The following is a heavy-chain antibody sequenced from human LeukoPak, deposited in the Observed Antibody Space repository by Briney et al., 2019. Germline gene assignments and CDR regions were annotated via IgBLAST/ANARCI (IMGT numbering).Heavy chain of an antibody. D-gene: IGHD3-10*01. V-gene: IGHV3-23*01. Sequence: GGSLRLSCAASGFTLSSYAMSWVRQGPGKGLEWVSAISVSGNTYHADSVKGRFTISRDNSKNTLYLQMNSLRAEDTAVYYCAKDGHGSGSYYYFDYWGQGTLVTVSS. CDR1: GFTLSSYA. CDR3: AKDGHGSGSYYYFDY. CDR2: ISVSGNT. J-gene: IGHJ4*02.